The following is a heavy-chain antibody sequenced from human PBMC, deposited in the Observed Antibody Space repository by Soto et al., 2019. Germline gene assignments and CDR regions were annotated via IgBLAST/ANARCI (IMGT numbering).Heavy chain of an antibody. V-gene: IGHV3-30*18. J-gene: IGHJ4*02. Sequence: GGSLRLSCAASGFTFSSYGMHWVRQAPGKGLEWVAVISYDGSNKYYADSVKGRFTISRDNSKNTLYLQMNSLRAEDTAVYYCAKDGGYSSSWYYFDYWGQGTLVTVSS. CDR3: AKDGGYSSSWYYFDY. CDR2: ISYDGSNK. D-gene: IGHD6-13*01. CDR1: GFTFSSYG.